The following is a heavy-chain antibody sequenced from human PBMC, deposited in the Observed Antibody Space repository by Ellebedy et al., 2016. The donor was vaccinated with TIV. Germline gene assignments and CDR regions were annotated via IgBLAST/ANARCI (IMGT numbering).Heavy chain of an antibody. J-gene: IGHJ4*02. CDR1: GYSFTSYW. CDR3: ATLGHGIAAAADY. CDR2: IYPGDSDA. V-gene: IGHV5-51*01. Sequence: KVSCXGSGYSFTSYWIGWVRQMPGKGLEWMGIIYPGDSDARYSPSFQGQVTISADKSISTAYLQWSSLKASDTAMYYCATLGHGIAAAADYWGQGTLVTVSS. D-gene: IGHD6-13*01.